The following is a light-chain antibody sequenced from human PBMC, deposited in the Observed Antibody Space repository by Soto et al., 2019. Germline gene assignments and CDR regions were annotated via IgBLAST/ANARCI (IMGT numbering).Light chain of an antibody. CDR2: DTS. CDR1: ESVIRF. V-gene: IGKV3-11*01. Sequence: EIVLTQSPATLSLSPGERATLSCRASESVIRFLAWYQQKPGQAPRLLIYDTSNRATGIPARFSGSGSGTDFTLTIRSLEPEDFAVYFCQQRSKWPPLTFGGGTKVEIK. CDR3: QQRSKWPPLT. J-gene: IGKJ4*01.